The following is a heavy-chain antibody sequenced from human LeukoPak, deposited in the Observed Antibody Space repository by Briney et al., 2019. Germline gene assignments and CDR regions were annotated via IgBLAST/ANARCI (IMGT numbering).Heavy chain of an antibody. V-gene: IGHV1-69*06. D-gene: IGHD3-22*01. CDR1: GYTFNSYY. J-gene: IGHJ3*02. CDR3: ARDRTAVQYYDSSGYYKAFDM. CDR2: IIPIFGTA. Sequence: VASVKVSCKASGYTFNSYYMYWVRQAPGQGLEWMGRIIPIFGTATYAQKFQGRVTITADKSTSTAYMELSSLRSEDTAVYYCARDRTAVQYYDSSGYYKAFDMWGQGTMVTVSS.